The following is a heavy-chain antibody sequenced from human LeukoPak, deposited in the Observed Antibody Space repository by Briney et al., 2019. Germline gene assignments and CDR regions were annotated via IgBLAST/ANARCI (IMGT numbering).Heavy chain of an antibody. CDR2: INHSGST. D-gene: IGHD2-2*01. Sequence: SETLSLTCAVYGGSFSGYYWSWIRQPPGKGLEWIGEINHSGSTNYNPSLKSRVTISVDTSKNQFSLKLNSVTAADTAVYYCARGYCSTTNCYLDAFDLWGQGTMVTVSS. CDR1: GGSFSGYY. V-gene: IGHV4-34*01. CDR3: ARGYCSTTNCYLDAFDL. J-gene: IGHJ3*01.